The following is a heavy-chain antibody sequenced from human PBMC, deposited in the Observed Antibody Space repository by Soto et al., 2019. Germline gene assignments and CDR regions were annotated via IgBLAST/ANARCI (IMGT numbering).Heavy chain of an antibody. CDR3: AHRRVYDFWSGYYTGDFDY. D-gene: IGHD3-3*01. CDR2: IYWDDDK. CDR1: GFSLSTSGVG. V-gene: IGHV2-5*02. Sequence: QITLKESGPTLVKPTQTLTLTCTFSGFSLSTSGVGVGWISQPPGKALEWLALIYWDDDKRYSPSLKSRLTITNDTSKNQVVLTMTNMDPVDTATYYFAHRRVYDFWSGYYTGDFDYWGQGTLVTVSS. J-gene: IGHJ4*02.